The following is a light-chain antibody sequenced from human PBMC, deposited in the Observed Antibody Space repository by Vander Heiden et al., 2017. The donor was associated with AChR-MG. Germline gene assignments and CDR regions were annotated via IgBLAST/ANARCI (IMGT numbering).Light chain of an antibody. CDR3: QVWDRSTGV. J-gene: IGLJ2*01. V-gene: IGLV3-9*01. CDR2: RDR. Sequence: SSELTQPLSVSVALGPPARVTGWADNIGSKTVRWYQGKPGQAPVVVIYRDRNRPSGIPERFSGSIAGNTATLTISRVQAGDEADYYCQVWDRSTGVFGGGTKLTVL. CDR1: NIGSKT.